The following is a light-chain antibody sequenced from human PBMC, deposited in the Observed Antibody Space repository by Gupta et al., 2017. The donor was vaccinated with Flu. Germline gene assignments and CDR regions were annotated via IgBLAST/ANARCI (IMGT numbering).Light chain of an antibody. CDR1: KLGEQY. V-gene: IGLV3-1*01. CDR3: QAWDGNTVV. Sequence: SYELTQPPSVSVSPGQTASVTCSGDKLGEQYASWYQQKPGQSPILVIYQDNKRPSGIPERFSGSSSGNPATLTISGTQPRDEGGYYCQAWDGNTVVFGGGTKLTVL. J-gene: IGLJ2*01. CDR2: QDN.